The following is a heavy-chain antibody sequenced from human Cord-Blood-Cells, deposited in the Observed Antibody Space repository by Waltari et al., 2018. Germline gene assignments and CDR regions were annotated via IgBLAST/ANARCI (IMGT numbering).Heavy chain of an antibody. V-gene: IGHV1-69*01. Sequence: QVQLVQSGAEVKKPGSSVKVSCKASGGTFSSYAISWVRQAPGQGIEWMGGINPIFGTANYAQKCQGRVTITADESTSTAYMELSSLRSEDTAVYYCAREGAGTHAFDIWGQGTWSPSLQ. CDR3: AREGAGTHAFDI. D-gene: IGHD1-1*01. CDR2: INPIFGTA. CDR1: GGTFSSYA. J-gene: IGHJ3*02.